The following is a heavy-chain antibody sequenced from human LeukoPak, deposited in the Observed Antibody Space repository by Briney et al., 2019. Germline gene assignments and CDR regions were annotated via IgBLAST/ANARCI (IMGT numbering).Heavy chain of an antibody. V-gene: IGHV3-23*01. CDR3: ARAAFRPRWAGIYSSSWTTWFDP. Sequence: GGTLRLSCAASGFTFSSHGMSWVRQAPGKGLEWVSTISDSDDNTYYADSVKGRFTISRDNAKNSLYLQMNSLRAEDTAVYYCARAAFRPRWAGIYSSSWTTWFDPWGQGTLVTVSS. D-gene: IGHD6-13*01. CDR1: GFTFSSHG. J-gene: IGHJ5*02. CDR2: ISDSDDNT.